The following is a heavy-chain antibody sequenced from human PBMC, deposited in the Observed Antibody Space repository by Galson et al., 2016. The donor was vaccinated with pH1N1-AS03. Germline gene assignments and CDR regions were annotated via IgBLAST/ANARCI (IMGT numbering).Heavy chain of an antibody. Sequence: SLRLSCAASGFTFINAWMSWVRQAPGKGLEWVGLIKNRENGRTTDYAAPVKGRFTISRDDSKNTLYLQMNSLKTEDTAVYYCTTDDYGDYRGTGAGTNDAFDMWGQGTMVTVSS. CDR3: TTDDYGDYRGTGAGTNDAFDM. J-gene: IGHJ3*02. CDR2: IKNRENGRTT. D-gene: IGHD4-17*01. V-gene: IGHV3-15*01. CDR1: GFTFINAW.